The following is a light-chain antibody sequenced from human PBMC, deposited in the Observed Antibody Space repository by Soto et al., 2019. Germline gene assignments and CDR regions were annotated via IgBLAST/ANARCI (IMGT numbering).Light chain of an antibody. CDR3: QQYGKLPIT. CDR2: GAS. J-gene: IGKJ5*01. CDR1: QSVASSF. Sequence: EIVLTQSPGTLSLSPGARATLSCRASQSVASSFITWYQQKPGQAPRLLIYGASTRAAGIPDRFSGSGSGTDFTLTISSLEPEDFAVYYCQQYGKLPITFGQGTRLEIK. V-gene: IGKV3-20*01.